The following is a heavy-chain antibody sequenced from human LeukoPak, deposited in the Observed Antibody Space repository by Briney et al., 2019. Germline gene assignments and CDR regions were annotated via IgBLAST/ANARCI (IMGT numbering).Heavy chain of an antibody. CDR2: INPNSGGT. Sequence: ASVKVSCKASGYTFTGYYMHWVRQAPGQGLEWMGWINPNSGGTNYAQKFQGRVTMTRDTSISTAYMELSRLRSDDTAVYYCARGRPDSGSYYLVVRGLDYWGQGTLVTVSS. V-gene: IGHV1-2*02. J-gene: IGHJ4*02. CDR1: GYTFTGYY. D-gene: IGHD1-26*01. CDR3: ARGRPDSGSYYLVVRGLDY.